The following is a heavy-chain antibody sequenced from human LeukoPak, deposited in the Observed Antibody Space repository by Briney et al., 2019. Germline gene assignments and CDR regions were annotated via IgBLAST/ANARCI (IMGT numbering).Heavy chain of an antibody. D-gene: IGHD5-12*01. V-gene: IGHV3-33*01. CDR1: GFTFSSYG. CDR2: IWYDGSNK. Sequence: GGSLRLSCAASGFTFSSYGMHWVRQAPGKGLEWVAVIWYDGSNKYYADSVKGRFTISRDNSKNTLYLQMNSLRAEDTAVYYCARVRLRYSGYGSGYYYYGMDVWGQGTTVTVSS. CDR3: ARVRLRYSGYGSGYYYYGMDV. J-gene: IGHJ6*02.